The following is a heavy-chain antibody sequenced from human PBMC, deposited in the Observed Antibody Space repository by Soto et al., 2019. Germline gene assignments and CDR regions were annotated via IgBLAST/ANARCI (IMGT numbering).Heavy chain of an antibody. Sequence: PGGSLRLSCAASGFTSSSYWMHWVRLVPGKGLVWVSRIETDGSSTSYADSVKGRFTISRDNAKNTLYLQMNSLRAEDTAVYYCVRIDFGGVKSGAFDIWGQGTMVTVS. J-gene: IGHJ3*02. CDR1: GFTSSSYW. CDR2: IETDGSST. D-gene: IGHD3-16*01. V-gene: IGHV3-74*01. CDR3: VRIDFGGVKSGAFDI.